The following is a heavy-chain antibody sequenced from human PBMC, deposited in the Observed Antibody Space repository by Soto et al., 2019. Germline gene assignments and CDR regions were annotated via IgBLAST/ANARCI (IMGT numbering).Heavy chain of an antibody. V-gene: IGHV3-73*02. D-gene: IGHD6-13*01. CDR1: GFTFSGSA. J-gene: IGHJ3*01. Sequence: EVQLAESGGGLVQPGGSLKLSCAASGFTFSGSAMHWVRQASGKGLEWVGRIRSKANSYATAYAASVKGRFTISRDDSMITVFLQMYRLKFEDTAVYYCTIRVPLAAAGTGAFDLWCQCLMVSVSS. CDR2: IRSKANSYAT. CDR3: TIRVPLAAAGTGAFDL.